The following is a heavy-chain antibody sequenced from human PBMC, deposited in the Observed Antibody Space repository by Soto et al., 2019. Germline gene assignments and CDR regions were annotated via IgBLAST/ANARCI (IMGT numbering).Heavy chain of an antibody. CDR1: GFTFSSYS. Sequence: EVQLVESGGGLVQPGGSLRLSCAASGFTFSSYSMNWVRQAPGKGLEWISYISSSSSTIYYVDSVKGRFTISRDNAKNSLYLQMNSLRAEDTAVYYCARAYNLFTMVDCFDYWGQGTLVTVSS. J-gene: IGHJ4*02. V-gene: IGHV3-48*01. CDR3: ARAYNLFTMVDCFDY. CDR2: ISSSSSTI. D-gene: IGHD3-10*01.